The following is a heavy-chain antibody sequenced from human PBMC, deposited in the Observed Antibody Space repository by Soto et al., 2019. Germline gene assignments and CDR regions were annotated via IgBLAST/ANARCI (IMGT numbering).Heavy chain of an antibody. J-gene: IGHJ6*02. Sequence: GESLKISCKGSGYSFTSYWISWVRQMPVKGLEWMGRIDPSDSYTNYSPSFQGHVTISADKSISTAYLQWSSLKASDTAMYYCARLSSDYDFWSGASYYYYGMDVWGQGTTVTVSS. CDR3: ARLSSDYDFWSGASYYYYGMDV. CDR1: GYSFTSYW. V-gene: IGHV5-10-1*01. D-gene: IGHD3-3*01. CDR2: IDPSDSYT.